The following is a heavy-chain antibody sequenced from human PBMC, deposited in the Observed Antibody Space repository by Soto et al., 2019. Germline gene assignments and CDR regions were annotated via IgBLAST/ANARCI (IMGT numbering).Heavy chain of an antibody. V-gene: IGHV1-18*01. CDR1: GYTFTSYG. CDR2: ISAYNGNT. Sequence: ASVKVSCKASGYTFTSYGISWVRQAPGQGLEWMGWISAYNGNTNYAQKLQGRVTMTTDTSTSTAYMELSSLRSEDTAVYYCARGFRHPDRYYFDYWGQGTLVTVSS. CDR3: ARGFRHPDRYYFDY. J-gene: IGHJ4*02.